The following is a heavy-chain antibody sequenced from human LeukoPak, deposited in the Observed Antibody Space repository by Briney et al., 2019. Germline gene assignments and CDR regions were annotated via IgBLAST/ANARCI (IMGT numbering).Heavy chain of an antibody. V-gene: IGHV3-11*04. D-gene: IGHD3-3*01. CDR1: GFTFSDYY. CDR3: ARDFGGNYDFWSGYGSWFDP. Sequence: GGSLRLSCAASGFTFSDYYMSWIRQAPGKGLEWVSYISSSGSTIYYADSVKGRFTISRDNAKNSLYLQMNSLRAEDTAVYYCARDFGGNYDFWSGYGSWFDPWGQGTLVTVSS. J-gene: IGHJ5*02. CDR2: ISSSGSTI.